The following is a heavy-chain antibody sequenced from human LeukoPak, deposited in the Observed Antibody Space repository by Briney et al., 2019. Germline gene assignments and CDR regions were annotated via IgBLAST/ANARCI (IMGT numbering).Heavy chain of an antibody. Sequence: SSETLSLTCAVHGGSFSGYYWSWIRQPPGKGLEWIGEINHSGGTNYNPSLKSRVTISVDTSKNQFSLKLSSVTAADTAVYYCARDNYYGSGSYYNPYYYYYGMDVWGQGTTVTVSS. V-gene: IGHV4-34*01. CDR2: INHSGGT. D-gene: IGHD3-10*01. CDR3: ARDNYYGSGSYYNPYYYYYGMDV. CDR1: GGSFSGYY. J-gene: IGHJ6*02.